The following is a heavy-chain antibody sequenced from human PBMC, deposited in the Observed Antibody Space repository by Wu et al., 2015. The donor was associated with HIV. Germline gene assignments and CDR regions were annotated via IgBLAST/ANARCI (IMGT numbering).Heavy chain of an antibody. CDR3: ARDFSGFYYYMDV. D-gene: IGHD3-10*01. CDR2: INSKSGDT. V-gene: IGHV1-2*02. J-gene: IGHJ6*03. Sequence: QVQLVQSGADLKKPGASVKVSCRASGYSFTAYYIQWMRQAPGQGLEWMGWINSKSGDTNYAQKFQGRVTMTRDTSISTAYMELSRLRSDDTAVYFCARDFSGFYYYMDVWGKGTTVTVSS. CDR1: GYSFTAYY.